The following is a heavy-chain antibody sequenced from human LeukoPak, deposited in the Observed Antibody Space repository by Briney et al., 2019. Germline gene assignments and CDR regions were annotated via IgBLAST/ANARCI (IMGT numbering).Heavy chain of an antibody. V-gene: IGHV1-69*05. D-gene: IGHD2-8*01. CDR3: ASGIMEGQSSYYYYYIDV. CDR2: IIPIFGTA. J-gene: IGHJ6*03. CDR1: GGTFSSYA. Sequence: SVNVSCKASGGTFSSYAISWVRQAPGQGLEWMGGIIPIFGTANYAQKFQGRVTITTDESTSTAYMELSSLRSEDTAVYYCASGIMEGQSSYYYYYIDVWGKGATVTVSS.